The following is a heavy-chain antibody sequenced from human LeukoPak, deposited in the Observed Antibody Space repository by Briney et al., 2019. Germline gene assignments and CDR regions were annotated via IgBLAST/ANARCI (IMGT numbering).Heavy chain of an antibody. Sequence: SETLSLTCAVYGGSFSGYYWSWIRQPPGKGLEWIGEINHSGSTNYNPSLKSRVTISVDTSKNQFSLKLSSVTAADTAVYYCAREAGQVVPAANHLFDPWGQGTLVTVSS. CDR1: GGSFSGYY. V-gene: IGHV4-34*01. J-gene: IGHJ5*02. CDR2: INHSGST. D-gene: IGHD2-2*01. CDR3: AREAGQVVPAANHLFDP.